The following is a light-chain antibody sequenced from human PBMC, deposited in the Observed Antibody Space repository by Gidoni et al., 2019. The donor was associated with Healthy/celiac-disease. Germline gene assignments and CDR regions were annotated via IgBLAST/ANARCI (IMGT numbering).Light chain of an antibody. CDR2: GAS. CDR1: QSVSSN. V-gene: IGKV3-15*01. J-gene: IGKJ5*01. Sequence: ELVMTQSPATLSVSPVKRATLSCRASQSVSSNLAWYQQKPGQAPRLLIYGASTRATGIPARFSGSGSGKEFTLTISSLQSEDFAVYYCQQYNNWPRNFGQGTRLEIK. CDR3: QQYNNWPRN.